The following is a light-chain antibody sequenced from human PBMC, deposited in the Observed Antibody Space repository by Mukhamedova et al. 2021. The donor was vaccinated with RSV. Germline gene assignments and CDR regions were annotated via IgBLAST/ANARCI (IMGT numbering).Light chain of an antibody. J-gene: IGKJ2*01. V-gene: IGKV3-20*01. Sequence: GERATLSCRASQSVSSSYLAWYQQKPGQAPRLLIYGASSRATGIPDRFSGSGSGTDFTLTISRLEPEDFSIYYCQQYGSSPPYTF. CDR2: GAS. CDR1: QSVSSSY. CDR3: QQYGSSPPYT.